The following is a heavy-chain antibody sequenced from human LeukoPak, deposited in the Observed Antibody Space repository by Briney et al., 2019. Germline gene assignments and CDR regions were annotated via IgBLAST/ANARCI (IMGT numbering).Heavy chain of an antibody. D-gene: IGHD3-22*01. CDR2: ISSSSSYI. CDR3: ARNSYDSSGYYTPTGSPPTR. Sequence: PGGSLRLSCAASGFTFSSYSMNWVRQAPGKGLEWVSSISSSSSYIYYADSVKGRFTISRDNAKNSLYLQMNSLRAEDTAVYYCARNSYDSSGYYTPTGSPPTRWGQGTLVTVSS. J-gene: IGHJ4*02. V-gene: IGHV3-21*01. CDR1: GFTFSSYS.